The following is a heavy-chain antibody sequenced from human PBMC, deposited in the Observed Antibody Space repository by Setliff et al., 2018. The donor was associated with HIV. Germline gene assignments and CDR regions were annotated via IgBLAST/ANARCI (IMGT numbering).Heavy chain of an antibody. V-gene: IGHV3-7*01. J-gene: IGHJ4*02. CDR3: ADPPSGF. D-gene: IGHD3-10*01. CDR2: IRQDGTDK. Sequence: PGGSLRLSCAASGFAFSSHQMSWVRQAPGKGLEWVAKIRQDGTDKYYVDSVKGRFTISRDNAKNSLYLQMNSLRAEDTAIYYCADPPSGFWGQGTLVTVSS. CDR1: GFAFSSHQ.